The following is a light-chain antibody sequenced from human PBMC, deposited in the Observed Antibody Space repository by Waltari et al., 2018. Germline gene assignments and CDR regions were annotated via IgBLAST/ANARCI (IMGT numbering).Light chain of an antibody. CDR3: QQYNNWPPWT. V-gene: IGKV3-15*01. CDR2: GAS. J-gene: IGKJ1*01. Sequence: EIVMTQSPVTLSVSPGERVTPSCRASQSVRSNLAWYQQKPGQTPKLLIYGASTRASNMPVRFSGSGSGTEFTLTISSLQSEDFAVYYCQQYNNWPPWTFGQGTKVDLK. CDR1: QSVRSN.